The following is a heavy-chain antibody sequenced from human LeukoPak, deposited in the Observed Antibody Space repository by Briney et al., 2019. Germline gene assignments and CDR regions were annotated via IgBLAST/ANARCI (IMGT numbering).Heavy chain of an antibody. Sequence: PSETLSLTCTVSGDSISNYYWSWIRHSPGKELEWIGYMYKRGSTIYNPSLKSRVTISTDTSKNQFYLSLTYVTAADTAIYYCARTEKAVTGTLDYWGQGTLITVSS. V-gene: IGHV4-59*01. CDR1: GDSISNYY. CDR2: MYKRGST. CDR3: ARTEKAVTGTLDY. D-gene: IGHD6-19*01. J-gene: IGHJ4*02.